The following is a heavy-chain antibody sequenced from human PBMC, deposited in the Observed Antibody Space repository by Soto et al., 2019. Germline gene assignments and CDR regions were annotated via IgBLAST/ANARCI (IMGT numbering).Heavy chain of an antibody. CDR2: IYPGDSDI. D-gene: IGHD3-22*01. V-gene: IGHV5-51*01. CDR1: GYSFTSYW. Sequence: PGESLKISCKGFGYSFTSYWIGWVRQMPGKGLEWMGIIYPGDSDIRYSPSFQGQVTISADKSITTAYLQWSSLKASDTAMYYCARIRYYYDSSGYSCSFDYWGQGTLVTVSS. J-gene: IGHJ4*02. CDR3: ARIRYYYDSSGYSCSFDY.